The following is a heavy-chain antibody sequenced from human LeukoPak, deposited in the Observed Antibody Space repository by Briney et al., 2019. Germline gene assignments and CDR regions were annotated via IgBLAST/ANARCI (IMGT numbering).Heavy chain of an antibody. J-gene: IGHJ5*02. CDR2: MNPNSGNT. Sequence: ASVKVSCKASGYTFTSYDINWVRQATGQGLEWMGWMNPNSGNTGYAQKFQGRVTMTRNTSISTAYMELSSLRSEDTAVYYCARGRITGTTVPCSFDPWGQGTLVTVSS. CDR1: GYTFTSYD. CDR3: ARGRITGTTVPCSFDP. V-gene: IGHV1-8*01. D-gene: IGHD1-7*01.